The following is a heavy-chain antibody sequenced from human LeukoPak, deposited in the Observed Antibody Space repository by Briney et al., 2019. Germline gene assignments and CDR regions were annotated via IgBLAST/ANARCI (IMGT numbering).Heavy chain of an antibody. CDR3: ARGLGAWFDP. V-gene: IGHV4-59*01. CDR2: VYYRGTT. CDR1: GGSINNYY. J-gene: IGHJ5*02. D-gene: IGHD3-16*01. Sequence: PSETLSLTCTVSGGSINNYYWSWIRQPPGKGLEWIGYVYYRGTTNYNPSLKSRVTISVETSKNQFSLRLSSVTAADTAVYYCARGLGAWFDPWGQGTLVTVSS.